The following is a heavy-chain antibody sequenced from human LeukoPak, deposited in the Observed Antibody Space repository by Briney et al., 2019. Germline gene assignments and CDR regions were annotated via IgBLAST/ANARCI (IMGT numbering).Heavy chain of an antibody. V-gene: IGHV5-51*01. Sequence: GASVKVSCKASGYTFTNYDINWVRQATGQGLEWMGIIYPGDSDTRYSPSFQGQVTISADKSISTAYLQWSSLKASDTAMYYCARRPNWDEFDYWGQGTLVTVSS. CDR3: ARRPNWDEFDY. CDR1: GYTFTNYD. D-gene: IGHD7-27*01. CDR2: IYPGDSDT. J-gene: IGHJ4*02.